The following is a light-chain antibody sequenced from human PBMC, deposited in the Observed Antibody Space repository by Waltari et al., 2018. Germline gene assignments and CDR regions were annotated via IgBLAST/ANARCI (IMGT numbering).Light chain of an antibody. V-gene: IGKV3-20*01. CDR1: QSVSSSY. J-gene: IGKJ1*01. Sequence: IVLTQSPGTLSLSPGERATLSCRASQSVSSSYLAWSQQTPGQAPRVLIHGASNRATGIPDRFSGSWSGTDFTLTISRLEPEDFAVYYCQQYGSSPWTFGQGTKVEIK. CDR2: GAS. CDR3: QQYGSSPWT.